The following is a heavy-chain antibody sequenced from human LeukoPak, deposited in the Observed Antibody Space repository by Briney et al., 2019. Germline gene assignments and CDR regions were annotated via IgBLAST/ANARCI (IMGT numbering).Heavy chain of an antibody. Sequence: PSETLSLTCTVSGGSISSYYWSWIRQPPGKGLEWIGYIYYSGSTNYNPSLKSRVTISVDTSKNQFSLKLSSVTVADTAVYYCARDAGGGPNAWDYWGQGTLVTVSS. CDR2: IYYSGST. D-gene: IGHD3-16*01. J-gene: IGHJ4*02. CDR1: GGSISSYY. CDR3: ARDAGGGPNAWDY. V-gene: IGHV4-59*01.